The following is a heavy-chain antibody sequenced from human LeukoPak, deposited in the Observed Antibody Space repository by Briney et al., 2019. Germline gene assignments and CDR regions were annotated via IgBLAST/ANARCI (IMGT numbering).Heavy chain of an antibody. V-gene: IGHV1-3*01. Sequence: ASVKVSCKASGYTFTNYVMHWVRQAPGQGLEWMGWINGGNGNTKYSQKFQGRLTITRDTSASTAYMELSSLRSEDTAVFYCARSYYDSSSYFLWYFDLWGRGTLVTVSS. J-gene: IGHJ2*01. CDR3: ARSYYDSSSYFLWYFDL. CDR1: GYTFTNYV. D-gene: IGHD3-22*01. CDR2: INGGNGNT.